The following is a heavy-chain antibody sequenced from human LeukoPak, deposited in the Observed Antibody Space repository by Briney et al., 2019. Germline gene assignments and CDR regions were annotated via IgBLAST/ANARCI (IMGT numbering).Heavy chain of an antibody. Sequence: SVKVSCKASGGTFSSYAISWVRQAPGQGLAWMGGIIPIFGTANYAQKFQGRVTITADESTSTAYMELSSLRSEDTAVYYCARVHDSSGYYYAHYGMDVWGQGATVTVSS. V-gene: IGHV1-69*13. CDR2: IIPIFGTA. CDR3: ARVHDSSGYYYAHYGMDV. CDR1: GGTFSSYA. J-gene: IGHJ6*02. D-gene: IGHD3-22*01.